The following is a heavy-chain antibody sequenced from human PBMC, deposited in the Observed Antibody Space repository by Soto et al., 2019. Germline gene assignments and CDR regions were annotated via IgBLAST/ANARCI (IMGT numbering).Heavy chain of an antibody. D-gene: IGHD4-4*01. V-gene: IGHV1-2*02. J-gene: IGHJ6*02. Sequence: ASVKVSCKASGYTFTGYYMHWVRQAPGQGIEWKGWTNPNRGGTNYAKKFQGRVIMTRDTFISTAYMELSRLRSDDMAVYYCARENYYSKGLSYGMDVWGQGTTVTVSS. CDR3: ARENYYSKGLSYGMDV. CDR1: GYTFTGYY. CDR2: TNPNRGGT.